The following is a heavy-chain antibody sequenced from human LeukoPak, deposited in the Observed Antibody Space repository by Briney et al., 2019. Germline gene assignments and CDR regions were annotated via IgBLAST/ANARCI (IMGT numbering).Heavy chain of an antibody. D-gene: IGHD6-13*01. CDR1: GYSISSGYY. J-gene: IGHJ4*02. CDR3: ARHLGIAAAGLLYYFDY. Sequence: PSETLSLTCAVSGYSISSGYYWGWIREPPGKGLERIGSIYHSGSTYYNPSLKSRVTISVDTSKNQFSLKLSSVTAADTAVYYCARHLGIAAAGLLYYFDYWGQGTLVTVSS. CDR2: IYHSGST. V-gene: IGHV4-38-2*01.